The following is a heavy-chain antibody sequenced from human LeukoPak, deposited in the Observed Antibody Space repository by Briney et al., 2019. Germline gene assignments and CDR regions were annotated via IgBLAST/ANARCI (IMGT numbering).Heavy chain of an antibody. CDR3: ASTLIPRYCSGGSCYGYYYYMDV. D-gene: IGHD2-15*01. J-gene: IGHJ6*03. Sequence: SVKVSCKASGGTFSSYAISWVRQAPGQGLEWMGGIIPIFGTANYAQKFQGRVTITADESTSTAYMELSSLRSEDTAVYYCASTLIPRYCSGGSCYGYYYYMDVWGKGTPVTVSS. V-gene: IGHV1-69*13. CDR2: IIPIFGTA. CDR1: GGTFSSYA.